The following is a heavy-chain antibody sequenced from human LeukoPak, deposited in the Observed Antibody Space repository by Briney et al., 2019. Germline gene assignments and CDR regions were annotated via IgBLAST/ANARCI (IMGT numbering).Heavy chain of an antibody. V-gene: IGHV4-4*09. CDR3: ARLTRLSTSPDRYYLDY. CDR2: IYTSGGT. Sequence: SETLSLTCTVSGDSISSYYWSWIRQPPGKRLEWIWYIYTSGGTNYIPSLKGRVTISIDTSKNQFSLKLSSVTAADSAVYYCARLTRLSTSPDRYYLDYWGQGTLVTVSS. J-gene: IGHJ4*02. CDR1: GDSISSYY. D-gene: IGHD6-6*01.